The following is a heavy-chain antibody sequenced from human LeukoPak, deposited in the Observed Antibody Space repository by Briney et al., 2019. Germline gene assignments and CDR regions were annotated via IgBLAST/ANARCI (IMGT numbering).Heavy chain of an antibody. D-gene: IGHD3-10*01. Sequence: KPSETLSLTCAVSGYSISSGYYWGWIRQPPGKGLEWIGSTYHSGSTYYNPSLKSRVTISVDTSKNQFSLKLSSVTAADTAVYYCARGRALSFWFGEAWFDPWGQGTLVTVSS. CDR1: GYSISSGYY. V-gene: IGHV4-38-2*01. J-gene: IGHJ5*02. CDR3: ARGRALSFWFGEAWFDP. CDR2: TYHSGST.